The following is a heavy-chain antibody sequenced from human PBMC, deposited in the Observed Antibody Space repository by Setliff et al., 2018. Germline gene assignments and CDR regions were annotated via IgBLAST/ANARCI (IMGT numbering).Heavy chain of an antibody. J-gene: IGHJ3*02. Sequence: SETLSLTCAVYGGSFSGYYWSWIRQPPGKGLEWIGEINHSGSTNYNPSLKSRVTISVDTSKNQFSLKLSSVTAADTAVYYCARSGYYDFWSGFLNDAFDIWGQGAMVTVS. CDR2: INHSGST. V-gene: IGHV4-34*01. CDR1: GGSFSGYY. CDR3: ARSGYYDFWSGFLNDAFDI. D-gene: IGHD3-3*01.